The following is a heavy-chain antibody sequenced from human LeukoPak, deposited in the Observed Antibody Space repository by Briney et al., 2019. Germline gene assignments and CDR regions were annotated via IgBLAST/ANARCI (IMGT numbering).Heavy chain of an antibody. D-gene: IGHD3-3*01. J-gene: IGHJ3*02. CDR1: GGSISSYY. CDR3: ARVARITIFGVVTTDAFDI. CDR2: IYYSGGT. V-gene: IGHV4-59*01. Sequence: SETLSLTCTVSGGSISSYYWSWIRQPPGKGLEWIGYIYYSGGTNYNPSLKSRVTISVDTSKNQFSLKLSSVTAADTAVYYCARVARITIFGVVTTDAFDIWGQGTMVTVSS.